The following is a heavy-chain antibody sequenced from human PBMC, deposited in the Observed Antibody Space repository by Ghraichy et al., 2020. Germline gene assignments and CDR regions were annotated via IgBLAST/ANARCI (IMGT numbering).Heavy chain of an antibody. CDR3: ARQGDSSGWPARRRFDF. D-gene: IGHD3-22*01. V-gene: IGHV4-59*08. Sequence: LGYICYNGSPNYNPSLKSRITISGDTSKNQISLKLNSGTAADTAVYYCARQGDSSGWPARRRFDFWGQGLMVTVSS. CDR2: ICYNGSP. J-gene: IGHJ3*01.